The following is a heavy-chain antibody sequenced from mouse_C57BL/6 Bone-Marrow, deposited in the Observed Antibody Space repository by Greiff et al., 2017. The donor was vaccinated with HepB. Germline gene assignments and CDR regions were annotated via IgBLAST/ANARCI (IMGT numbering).Heavy chain of an antibody. CDR1: GYTFPSSG. Sequence: VKLVESGAELARPGASVKLSCKASGYTFPSSGISWVKQRTGQGLEWIGEIYPRSGNTYYNEKFKGKATLTADKSSSTAYMELRSLTSEDSAVYFCAREGVTTRYFDVWGTGTTVTVSS. D-gene: IGHD2-1*01. J-gene: IGHJ1*03. CDR2: IYPRSGNT. CDR3: AREGVTTRYFDV. V-gene: IGHV1-81*01.